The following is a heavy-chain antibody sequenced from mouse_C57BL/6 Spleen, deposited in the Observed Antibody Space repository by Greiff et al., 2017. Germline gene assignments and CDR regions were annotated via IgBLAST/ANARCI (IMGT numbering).Heavy chain of an antibody. CDR2: IDPETGGT. Sequence: VQLQQSGAELVRPGASVTLSCKASGYTFTDYEMHWVKQTPVHGLEWIGAIDPETGGTAYNQKFKGKAILTADKSSSTDYMELRSLTSEDSAVYYCTRGDYYGSSYWYFDVWGTGTTVTVSS. CDR1: GYTFTDYE. V-gene: IGHV1-15*01. CDR3: TRGDYYGSSYWYFDV. J-gene: IGHJ1*03. D-gene: IGHD1-1*01.